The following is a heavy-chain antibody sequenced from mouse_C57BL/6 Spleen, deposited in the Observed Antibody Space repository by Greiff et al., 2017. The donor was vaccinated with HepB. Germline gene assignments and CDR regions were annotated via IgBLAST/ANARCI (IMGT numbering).Heavy chain of an antibody. CDR1: GFNIKDDY. CDR3: TTGGNYRFAY. D-gene: IGHD2-1*01. Sequence: DVQLQESGAELVRPGASVKLSCTASGFNIKDDYMHWVKQRPEQGLEWIGWIDPENGDTEYASKFQGKATITADTSSNTAYLQLSSLTSEDTAVYYCTTGGNYRFAYWGQGTLVTVSA. CDR2: IDPENGDT. V-gene: IGHV14-4*01. J-gene: IGHJ3*01.